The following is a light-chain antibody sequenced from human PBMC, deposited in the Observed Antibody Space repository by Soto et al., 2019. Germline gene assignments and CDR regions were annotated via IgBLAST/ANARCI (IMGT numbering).Light chain of an antibody. CDR2: GVS. V-gene: IGLV2-11*01. J-gene: IGLJ3*02. CDR3: CSYVDTDTWV. Sequence: QAVVTQPASVSGSPGQSITISCTGTSSDVGAYNFVSWHQQHPGKAPKLMISGVSERPSGVPDRFSGSKSGNTASLTISGLQAEDEADYYCCSYVDTDTWVFGGGTKVTVL. CDR1: SSDVGAYNF.